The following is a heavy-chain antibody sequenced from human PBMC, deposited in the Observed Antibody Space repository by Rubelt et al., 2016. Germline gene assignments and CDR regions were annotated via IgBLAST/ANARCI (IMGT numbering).Heavy chain of an antibody. V-gene: IGHV2-5*08. CDR3: ARRSGMFDP. Sequence: QVTLRESGPALVKPTQTLTLTCTFSGFSLSTSGMCVSWIRQPPGKALEWLALIDWDDDKRYSPSLRSRLTIIKDTSKNQVILTMTNMDPMDTGTYFCARRSGMFDPWGQGILVTVSS. CDR2: IDWDDDK. CDR1: GFSLSTSGMC. J-gene: IGHJ5*02. D-gene: IGHD1-26*01.